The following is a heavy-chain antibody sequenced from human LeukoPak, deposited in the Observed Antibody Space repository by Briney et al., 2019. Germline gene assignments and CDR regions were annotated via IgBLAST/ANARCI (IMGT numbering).Heavy chain of an antibody. Sequence: ASVKVSCKASGYRFTGYYMRWVRQAPGQGLEWMGWVNPNSGGTIFAQKFQGRVTMTRDTSISTAYMELRSLRSDDTAVYYCARGVAFSDYWGQGTLVTVSS. J-gene: IGHJ4*02. D-gene: IGHD5-12*01. CDR3: ARGVAFSDY. CDR2: VNPNSGGT. V-gene: IGHV1-2*02. CDR1: GYRFTGYY.